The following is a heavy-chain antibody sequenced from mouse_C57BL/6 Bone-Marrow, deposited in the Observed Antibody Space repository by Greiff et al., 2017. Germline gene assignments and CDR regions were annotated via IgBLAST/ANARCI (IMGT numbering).Heavy chain of an antibody. CDR2: IDPSDSYT. Sequence: VQLQQPGAELGKPGASVKLSCKASGYTFTSYWIQWVKQRPGQGLEWIGEIDPSDSYTNYNQKFKGKATLTVDTSSSTAYMQLSSLTSEDSAVYYCATYDYDLYYFDYWGQGTTLTVSS. D-gene: IGHD2-4*01. V-gene: IGHV1-50*01. CDR3: ATYDYDLYYFDY. J-gene: IGHJ2*01. CDR1: GYTFTSYW.